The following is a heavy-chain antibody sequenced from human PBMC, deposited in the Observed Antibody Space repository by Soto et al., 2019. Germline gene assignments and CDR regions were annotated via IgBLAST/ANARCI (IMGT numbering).Heavy chain of an antibody. Sequence: PGSSLKLYCADSGFTFISYDMHWVRQATGKGLEWVSAIGTAGDTYYPGSVKGRFTISRENAKKSLYLQMNSLRAGDTAVYYCARGGSFYYESSGEGDGLHYWGPGTPVPVS. CDR1: GFTFISYD. CDR2: IGTAGDT. J-gene: IGHJ4*02. CDR3: ARGGSFYYESSGEGDGLHY. D-gene: IGHD3-22*01. V-gene: IGHV3-13*01.